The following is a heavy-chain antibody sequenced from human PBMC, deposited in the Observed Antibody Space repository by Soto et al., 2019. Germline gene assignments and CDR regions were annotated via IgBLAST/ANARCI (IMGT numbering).Heavy chain of an antibody. D-gene: IGHD6-6*01. CDR1: GGTFSSYA. J-gene: IGHJ6*02. Sequence: QVQLVQSGAEVKKPGSSVKVSCKASGGTFSSYAISWVRQAPGQGLEWMGGIIPIFGTANYAQKLQGRVTITADESTSTAYMELSSLRSEDTAVYYCASATYSSSSGGDYGMDVWGQGTTVTVSS. V-gene: IGHV1-69*01. CDR3: ASATYSSSSGGDYGMDV. CDR2: IIPIFGTA.